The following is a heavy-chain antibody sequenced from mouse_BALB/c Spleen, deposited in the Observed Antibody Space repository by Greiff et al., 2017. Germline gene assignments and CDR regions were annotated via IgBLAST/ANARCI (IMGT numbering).Heavy chain of an antibody. CDR3: ARWGGISGAMDY. Sequence: QVQLQQSGPELVKPGASVKISCKASGYAFSSSWMNWVKQRPGQGLEWIGRIYPGDGDTNYNGKFKGKATLTADKSSSTAYMQLSSLTSVDSAVYFCARWGGISGAMDYWGQGTSVTVSS. J-gene: IGHJ4*01. V-gene: IGHV1-82*01. D-gene: IGHD1-3*01. CDR1: GYAFSSSW. CDR2: IYPGDGDT.